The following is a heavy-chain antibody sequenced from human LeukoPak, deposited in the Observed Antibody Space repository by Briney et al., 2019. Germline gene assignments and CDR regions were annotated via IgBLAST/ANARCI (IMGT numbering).Heavy chain of an antibody. CDR1: GFTFSSYG. J-gene: IGHJ4*02. D-gene: IGHD3-22*01. CDR3: ARDEIWGYRYYYDSSGYYTLDY. Sequence: GRSLRLSCAASGFTFSSYGMHWVRQAPGKGLEWVAVIWYDGSNKYYADSVKGRFTISRDNSKNTLYLQMNSLRAEDTAVYYCARDEIWGYRYYYDSSGYYTLDYWGQGTLVTVSS. CDR2: IWYDGSNK. V-gene: IGHV3-33*08.